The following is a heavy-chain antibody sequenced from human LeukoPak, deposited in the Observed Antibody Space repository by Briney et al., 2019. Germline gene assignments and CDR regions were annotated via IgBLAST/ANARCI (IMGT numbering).Heavy chain of an antibody. CDR3: ARTIGNDFWSGYSFDY. V-gene: IGHV3-21*01. CDR2: ISSSSSYI. J-gene: IGHJ4*02. Sequence: RGSLRLSCAASGFTVSSYSMNWVRQAPGKGLEWVSSISSSSSYIYYADSVKGRFTISRDNAKNSLYLQMNSLRAEDTAVYYCARTIGNDFWSGYSFDYWGQGTLVTVSS. CDR1: GFTVSSYS. D-gene: IGHD3-3*01.